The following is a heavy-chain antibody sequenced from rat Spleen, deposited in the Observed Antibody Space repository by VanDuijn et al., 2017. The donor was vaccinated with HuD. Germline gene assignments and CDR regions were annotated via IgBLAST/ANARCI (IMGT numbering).Heavy chain of an antibody. J-gene: IGHJ3*01. Sequence: EVQLVESDGGLVQPGRSLKLSCAASGFTFSDYYMAWVRQAPTKGLEWVATISYDGSSTYYRDSVKGRFTISRDNAENTVYLQMNSLRSEDTATYYCAKGRFAYWGQGTLVTVSS. CDR2: ISYDGSST. CDR1: GFTFSDYY. V-gene: IGHV5-29*01. CDR3: AKGRFAY.